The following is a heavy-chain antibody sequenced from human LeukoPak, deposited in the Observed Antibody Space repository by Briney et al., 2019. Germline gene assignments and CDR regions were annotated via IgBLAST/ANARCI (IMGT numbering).Heavy chain of an antibody. V-gene: IGHV4-30-4*01. D-gene: IGHD4-17*01. CDR2: IYYSGST. J-gene: IGHJ4*02. Sequence: SETLSLTCTVSGGSISSGDYYWSWIRQPPGKGLEWIGYIYYSGSTYYNPSLKSRVTISVDTSKNQFSLKLSSVTAADTAVYYCARDNRSYGDYIFDYWGQGTLVTVSS. CDR3: ARDNRSYGDYIFDY. CDR1: GGSISSGDYY.